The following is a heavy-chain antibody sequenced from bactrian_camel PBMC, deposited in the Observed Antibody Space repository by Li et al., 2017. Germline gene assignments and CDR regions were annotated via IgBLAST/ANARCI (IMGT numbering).Heavy chain of an antibody. CDR1: GFAFSTYA. J-gene: IGHJ4*01. CDR2: IGSTGGT. V-gene: IGHV3S35*01. D-gene: IGHD2*01. Sequence: VQLVESGGGLSQPGGSLRLSCAASGFAFSTYAMTWVRQAPGKELEWISFIGSTGGTHYINSVKGRFTISRDNAKNMVFLRLNNLKTDDTAVYYCAKGFGGSSPKGGGTQVTV.